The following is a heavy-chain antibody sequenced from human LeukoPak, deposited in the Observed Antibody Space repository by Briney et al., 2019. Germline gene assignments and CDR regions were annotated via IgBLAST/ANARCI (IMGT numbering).Heavy chain of an antibody. CDR2: ISYDGSNK. CDR1: GFTFSRFA. V-gene: IGHV3-30-3*01. CDR3: ANIPGYINDYGDYGGSVWSPTFDY. D-gene: IGHD4-17*01. Sequence: PGKSLRLSCAASGFTFSRFAIHWVRQAPGKGLEWMAVISYDGSNKYYADSVKGRFTISRDNSKNTLYLQMNSLRAEDTAVYYCANIPGYINDYGDYGGSVWSPTFDYWGQGTLVTVSS. J-gene: IGHJ4*02.